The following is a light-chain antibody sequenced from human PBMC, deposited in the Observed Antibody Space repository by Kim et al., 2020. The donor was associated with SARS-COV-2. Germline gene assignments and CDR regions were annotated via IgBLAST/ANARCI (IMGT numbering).Light chain of an antibody. J-gene: IGKJ4*01. CDR3: MQGSHWRPT. CDR1: QNLVHGDGNTY. Sequence: DVVMTQSPLSLAVTLGQPASISCRSSQNLVHGDGNTYLNWFQQRTGQSPRRLIYKVSNRDYGAPDRFSGSGSGTDFTLKISRVEAEDVALYYCMQGSHWRPTFGAGTQVEIK. CDR2: KVS. V-gene: IGKV2-30*02.